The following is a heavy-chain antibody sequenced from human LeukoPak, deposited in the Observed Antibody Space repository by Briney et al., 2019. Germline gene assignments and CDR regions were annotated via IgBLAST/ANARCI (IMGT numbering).Heavy chain of an antibody. CDR2: ISAYNGNT. D-gene: IGHD1-26*01. CDR3: ARDFKWDLLGAPVVDYYFDY. J-gene: IGHJ4*02. V-gene: IGHV1-18*01. CDR1: GYTFASYG. Sequence: GASVKVSCKASGYTFASYGIDWVRQAPGQGLEWMGWISAYNGNTNYAQKLQGRVTMTTDTSTSTAYMELRSLRSDDTAVYFCARDFKWDLLGAPVVDYYFDYWGQGTLVTVSS.